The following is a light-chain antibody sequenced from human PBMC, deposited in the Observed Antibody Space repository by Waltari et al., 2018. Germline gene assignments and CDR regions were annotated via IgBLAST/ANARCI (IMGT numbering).Light chain of an antibody. J-gene: IGLJ3*02. Sequence: QSALTQPPSASGSPGQSVTISCTGTSSDFGNYNFVSWYQQHPGKAPKVIIYEVTKRSPGVPAGSSGSKSGNTASLTVSGLQAEDEADYYCSSFAGRWVFGGGTKLTVL. CDR2: EVT. V-gene: IGLV2-8*01. CDR3: SSFAGRWV. CDR1: SSDFGNYNF.